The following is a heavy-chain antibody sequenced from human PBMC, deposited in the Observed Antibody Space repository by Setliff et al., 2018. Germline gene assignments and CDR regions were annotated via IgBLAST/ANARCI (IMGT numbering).Heavy chain of an antibody. Sequence: SETLSLTCAVNGGSLSGYFWSWIRQSPGKGLEWIGEIIHSGSTNYNPSLKSRVTISMDTSKNQFSLKVSSVTAADTAVYYCARSFSRREKFLLDYWGQGALVTVSS. J-gene: IGHJ4*02. CDR1: GGSLSGYF. CDR3: ARSFSRREKFLLDY. CDR2: IIHSGST. V-gene: IGHV4-34*12.